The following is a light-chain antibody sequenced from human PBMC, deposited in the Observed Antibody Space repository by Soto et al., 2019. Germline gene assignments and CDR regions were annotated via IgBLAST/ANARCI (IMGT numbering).Light chain of an antibody. J-gene: IGKJ2*01. V-gene: IGKV3-15*01. CDR1: QSVSSS. Sequence: ETVMTQSPGTLSVSPGERATLSCRASQSVSSSFAWYKQRPGQAPRLLIYGASTRATGVPARFSGSGSGAEFTLSITSLQSEDFAVYYCQQYNNWPPYTFGHGTKLQIK. CDR2: GAS. CDR3: QQYNNWPPYT.